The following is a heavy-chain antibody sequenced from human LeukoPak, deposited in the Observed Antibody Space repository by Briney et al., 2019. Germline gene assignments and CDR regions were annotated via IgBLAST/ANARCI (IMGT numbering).Heavy chain of an antibody. V-gene: IGHV1-2*02. Sequence: ASVKVSCKASGYTLTCYQMQWVRQARGQGGEWMGWIKPNSGETKYAQKCQGRVTMTRDTSINTAYMEMHSLRSDDTAVYYCARDWSGVYCPGGSCLSLDYWGQGPLVTVSS. J-gene: IGHJ4*02. D-gene: IGHD2-15*01. CDR3: ARDWSGVYCPGGSCLSLDY. CDR1: GYTLTCYQ. CDR2: IKPNSGET.